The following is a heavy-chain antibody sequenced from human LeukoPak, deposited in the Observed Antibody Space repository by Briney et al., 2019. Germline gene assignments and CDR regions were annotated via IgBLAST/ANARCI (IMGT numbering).Heavy chain of an antibody. CDR2: IYSGGST. D-gene: IGHD5-18*01. J-gene: IGHJ4*02. Sequence: GGSLRLSCAASGFTVISNYMSWVRQAPGKGLEWVSVIYSGGSTYYADSVKGRFTISRDNSKNTLYLQMNSLRAEDTAVYYCARGAGGYSYGYSDYWGQGTLVTVSS. V-gene: IGHV3-53*01. CDR1: GFTVISNY. CDR3: ARGAGGYSYGYSDY.